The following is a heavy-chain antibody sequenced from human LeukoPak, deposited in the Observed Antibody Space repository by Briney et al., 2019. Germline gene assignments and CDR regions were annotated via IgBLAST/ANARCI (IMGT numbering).Heavy chain of an antibody. D-gene: IGHD6-13*01. V-gene: IGHV3-7*01. J-gene: IGHJ4*02. CDR3: AREQQLVDY. CDR1: GFTFSSNA. Sequence: PGGSLRLSCAASGFTFSSNAMHWVRQAPGKGLEWVANIKQDGSEKYYVDSVKGRFTISRDNAKNSLYLQMNSLRAEDTAVYYCAREQQLVDYWGQGTLVTVSS. CDR2: IKQDGSEK.